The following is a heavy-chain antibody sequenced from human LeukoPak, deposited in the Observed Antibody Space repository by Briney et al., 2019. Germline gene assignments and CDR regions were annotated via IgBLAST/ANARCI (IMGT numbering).Heavy chain of an antibody. CDR1: GYTFTSYG. J-gene: IGHJ3*02. Sequence: GASVKVSCKASGYTFTSYGISWVRQAPGQGLGWMGWISAYNGNTNYAQKLQGRVTMTTDTSTSTAYMELRSLRSDDTAVYYCARDRAEVVPANDAFDIWGQGTMVTVSS. CDR2: ISAYNGNT. CDR3: ARDRAEVVPANDAFDI. D-gene: IGHD2-2*01. V-gene: IGHV1-18*01.